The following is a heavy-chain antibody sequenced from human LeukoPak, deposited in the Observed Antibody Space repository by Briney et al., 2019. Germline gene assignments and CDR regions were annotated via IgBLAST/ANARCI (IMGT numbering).Heavy chain of an antibody. Sequence: GTSLRLSCAASGFTFSHHALHWVRQAPGKGLEWAAMISHDGSNKRYGDSMNDRFTISRDNSKNTFYLEMKNLRIGDTAIYYCAREGVTGPPGFAHFDLWGQGTLVTVSS. CDR1: GFTFSHHA. CDR3: AREGVTGPPGFAHFDL. J-gene: IGHJ5*02. V-gene: IGHV3-30*04. CDR2: ISHDGSNK. D-gene: IGHD2-21*02.